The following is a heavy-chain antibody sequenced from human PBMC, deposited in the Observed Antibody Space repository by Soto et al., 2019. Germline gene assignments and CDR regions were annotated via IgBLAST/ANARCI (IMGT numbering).Heavy chain of an antibody. CDR3: ARDPRYYDRDAFDI. J-gene: IGHJ3*02. Sequence: ASVKVSCKASGYTFTSYGISWVRQAPGQGLEWMGWISAYNGNTNYAQKLQGRVTMTTDTSTSTAYMGLRSLRSDDTAGYYCARDPRYYDRDAFDIWGQGTMVTVSS. D-gene: IGHD3-22*01. V-gene: IGHV1-18*01. CDR2: ISAYNGNT. CDR1: GYTFTSYG.